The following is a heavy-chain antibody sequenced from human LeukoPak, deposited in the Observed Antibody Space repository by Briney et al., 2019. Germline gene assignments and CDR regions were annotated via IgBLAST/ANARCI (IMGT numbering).Heavy chain of an antibody. CDR3: ARVRCSSNSCFPDY. D-gene: IGHD2-2*01. J-gene: IGHJ4*02. CDR2: IKQDGSDK. V-gene: IGHV3-7*01. CDR1: GFTFSSYS. Sequence: GGSLRLSCAASGFTFSSYSMSWVRQAPGKGLEWVANIKQDGSDKYYVDSVKGRFTISRDNAKNSLFLQMNSLRAEDTAVYYCARVRCSSNSCFPDYWGQGTLVTVSS.